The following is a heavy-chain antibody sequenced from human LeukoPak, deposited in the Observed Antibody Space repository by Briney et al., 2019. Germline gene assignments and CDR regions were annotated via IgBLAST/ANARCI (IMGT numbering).Heavy chain of an antibody. D-gene: IGHD2-21*02. Sequence: SETLSLTCAVYGGSFSGYYWSWIRQPPGKGLEWIGEINHSGSTNYNPSLKSRVTTSVDTSKNQFSLKLSSVTAADTAVYYCARGYKVTPGFDYWGREPWSPSPQ. J-gene: IGHJ4*02. V-gene: IGHV4-34*01. CDR1: GGSFSGYY. CDR3: ARGYKVTPGFDY. CDR2: INHSGST.